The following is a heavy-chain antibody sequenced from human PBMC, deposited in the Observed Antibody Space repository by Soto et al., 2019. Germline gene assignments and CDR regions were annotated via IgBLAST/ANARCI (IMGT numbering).Heavy chain of an antibody. D-gene: IGHD2-21*01. Sequence: QVHLIQSGAEVKKPGSSVKVSCKASGGTFNNYAFSWVRQAPGQGLEWMGAIIPVFSATHYAQNFQGRVTISANESTKTLYLDLSSLRYDDTAVYFCASSTVFEVIALTLKTWFDPWGQGTLVIVSS. CDR3: ASSTVFEVIALTLKTWFDP. CDR2: IIPVFSAT. J-gene: IGHJ5*02. V-gene: IGHV1-69*01. CDR1: GGTFNNYA.